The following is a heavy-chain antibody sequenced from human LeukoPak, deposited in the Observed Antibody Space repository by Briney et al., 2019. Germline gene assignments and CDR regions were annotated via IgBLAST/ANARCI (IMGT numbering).Heavy chain of an antibody. CDR3: AKLRAANYDFWSGRPTRGTSSYYMDV. J-gene: IGHJ6*03. CDR1: GGSFSGYY. D-gene: IGHD3-3*01. V-gene: IGHV4-34*01. CDR2: INHSGST. Sequence: SETLSLTCAVYGGSFSGYYWSWIRQPPGKGLEWIGEINHSGSTNYNPSLKSRVTISVDTSKNQFSLKLSSVTAADTAVYYCAKLRAANYDFWSGRPTRGTSSYYMDVWGKGTTVTVSS.